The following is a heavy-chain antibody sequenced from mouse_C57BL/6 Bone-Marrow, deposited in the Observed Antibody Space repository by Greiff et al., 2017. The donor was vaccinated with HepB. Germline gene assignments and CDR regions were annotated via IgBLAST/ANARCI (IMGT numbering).Heavy chain of an antibody. J-gene: IGHJ2*01. CDR3: ARITTVVAFDY. Sequence: EVQLMESGPGLVKPSQSLSLTCSVTGYSITSGYYWNWIRQFPGNKLEWMGYISYDGSNNYNPSLKNRISITRDTSKNQFFLKLNSVTTEDTATYYCARITTVVAFDYWGQGTTLTVSS. CDR2: ISYDGSN. V-gene: IGHV3-6*01. D-gene: IGHD1-1*01. CDR1: GYSITSGYY.